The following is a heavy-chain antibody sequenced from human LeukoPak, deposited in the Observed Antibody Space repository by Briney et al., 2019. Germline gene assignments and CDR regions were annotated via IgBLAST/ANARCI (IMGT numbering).Heavy chain of an antibody. CDR2: IKQDGSEK. CDR3: TRGFSGSYRTPLGY. D-gene: IGHD1-26*01. V-gene: IGHV3-7*03. CDR1: GFTFNTYW. Sequence: GGSLRLSCAASGFTFNTYWMTWVRQAPGRGLEWVANIKQDGSEKYYVESVKGRFSISRDNAKSSLDLQVNSLRAEDTAVYYCTRGFSGSYRTPLGYRGQGTLVTVSS. J-gene: IGHJ4*02.